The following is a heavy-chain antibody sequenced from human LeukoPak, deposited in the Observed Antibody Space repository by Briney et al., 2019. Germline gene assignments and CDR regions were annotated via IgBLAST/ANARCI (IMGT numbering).Heavy chain of an antibody. CDR2: TNHSGGS. CDR1: GGSLSGYY. V-gene: IGHV4-34*01. Sequence: SETLSLTCGVYGGSLSGYYWSWIRQSPGKGLEWIGETNHSGGSNYNPSLKSRVTMSVDMSKNQFSLKLRSVTAADTAVYYCARVPLRFLEPFDYWGQGTLVTVSS. D-gene: IGHD3-3*01. CDR3: ARVPLRFLEPFDY. J-gene: IGHJ4*02.